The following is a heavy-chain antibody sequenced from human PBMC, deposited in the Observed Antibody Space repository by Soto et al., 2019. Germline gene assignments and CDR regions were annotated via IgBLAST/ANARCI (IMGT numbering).Heavy chain of an antibody. J-gene: IGHJ5*02. CDR2: TYSRSKWYN. Sequence: SETLSLTCAISGDSVSSNTASWNWVRQSPSRGLEWLGRTYSRSKWYNDYAVSVKSRIIINPDTSKNQFSLQLNSVTPEDTAVYYCAKGDNLGPKTGYAFDPWGQGILVTVSS. CDR3: AKGDNLGPKTGYAFDP. CDR1: GDSVSSNTAS. D-gene: IGHD5-12*01. V-gene: IGHV6-1*01.